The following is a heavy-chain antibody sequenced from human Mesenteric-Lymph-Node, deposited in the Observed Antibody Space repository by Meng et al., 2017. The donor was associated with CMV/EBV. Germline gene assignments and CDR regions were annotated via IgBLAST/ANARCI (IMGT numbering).Heavy chain of an antibody. V-gene: IGHV3-43D*03. CDR2: ISWDGRKT. Sequence: GESLKISCVASGFSFDDYVIHWVRQAPGKDLEWVSLISWDGRKTYYADSVQGRFTISRDNSKNSLYLQMNSLRPEDTALYYCAKDSSCTNGVCYSGASYYYGLDVWGHGTTVTVSS. CDR1: GFSFDDYV. J-gene: IGHJ6*02. CDR3: AKDSSCTNGVCYSGASYYYGLDV. D-gene: IGHD2-8*01.